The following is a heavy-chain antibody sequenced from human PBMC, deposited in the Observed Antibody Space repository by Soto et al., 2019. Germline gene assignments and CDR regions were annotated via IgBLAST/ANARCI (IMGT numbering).Heavy chain of an antibody. J-gene: IGHJ6*02. CDR1: GYSFANYW. V-gene: IGHV5-51*01. D-gene: IGHD3-10*01. CDR3: ARNRLRQYYYGMDA. CDR2: TYPGDSDT. Sequence: PGESLKISCQGSGYSFANYWIAWVRQMPGKGLEWVGVTYPGDSDTRYSPSFRGQVTISADKSISHVYLQWSSLKASDTAMYYCARNRLRQYYYGMDAWGQGTTVTVSS.